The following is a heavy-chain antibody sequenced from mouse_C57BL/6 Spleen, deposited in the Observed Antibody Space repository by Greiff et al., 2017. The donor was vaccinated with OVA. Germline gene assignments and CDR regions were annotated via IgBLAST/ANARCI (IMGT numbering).Heavy chain of an antibody. CDR3: ARWTSGYFDV. CDR1: GYSITSAY. V-gene: IGHV3-8*01. D-gene: IGHD3-1*01. Sequence: EVHLVESGPGLAKPSQTLSLTCSVTGYSITSAYWNWIRKFPGKKLEYMGYISYSGSTSYNPSLNSRISITRDTSTNQYYLQLNSATTEDAATYYSARWTSGYFDVWGTGTTVTVSS. CDR2: ISYSGST. J-gene: IGHJ1*03.